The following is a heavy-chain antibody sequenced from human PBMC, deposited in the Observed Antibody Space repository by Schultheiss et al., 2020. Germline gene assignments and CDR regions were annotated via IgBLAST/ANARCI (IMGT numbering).Heavy chain of an antibody. Sequence: GGSLRLSCAASGFTFSTSAMSWVRQAPGQGLEWVSAISGGDSKTYYTDSVKGRFTISRENSKNTLYLQMNSLRAEDTAVYYCAKAPYDSSGYGFDYWGQGTLVTVSS. J-gene: IGHJ4*02. CDR3: AKAPYDSSGYGFDY. V-gene: IGHV3-23*01. D-gene: IGHD3-22*01. CDR2: ISGGDSKT. CDR1: GFTFSTSA.